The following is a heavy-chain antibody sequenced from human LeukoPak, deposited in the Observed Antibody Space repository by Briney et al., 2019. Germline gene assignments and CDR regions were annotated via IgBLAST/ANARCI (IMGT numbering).Heavy chain of an antibody. CDR3: ARSMTAVTAWAY. CDR2: IYYSGST. D-gene: IGHD2-21*02. CDR1: GGSITSDGYY. J-gene: IGHJ4*01. Sequence: SRTLSLTCTVSGGSITSDGYYWTWIRQHPGKGLEWIGFIYYSGSTSYNPSLRSRVAISRDTSNNQFSLKLTSVTAADTAVYFCARSMTAVTAWAYWGQGTLVTVSS. V-gene: IGHV4-31*03.